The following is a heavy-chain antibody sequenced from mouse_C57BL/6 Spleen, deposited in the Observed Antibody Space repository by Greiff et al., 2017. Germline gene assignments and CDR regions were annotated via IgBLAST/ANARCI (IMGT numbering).Heavy chain of an antibody. CDR2: IYPGDGDT. CDR3: ARVGNYEYYAMDY. CDR1: GYAFSSYW. D-gene: IGHD2-1*01. J-gene: IGHJ4*01. V-gene: IGHV1-80*01. Sequence: QVQLQQSGAELVKPGASVKISCKASGYAFSSYWMNWVKQRPGKGLEWIGQIYPGDGDTNYNGKFKGKATLTADKSSSTAYMQLSSLTSEDSAVYFCARVGNYEYYAMDYWGQGTSVTVSS.